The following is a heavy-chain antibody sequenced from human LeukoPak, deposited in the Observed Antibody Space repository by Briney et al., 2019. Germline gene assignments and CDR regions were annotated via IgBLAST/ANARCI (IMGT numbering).Heavy chain of an antibody. CDR2: INAANGNT. J-gene: IGHJ5*02. D-gene: IGHD6-19*01. CDR1: GFNFITYT. CDR3: ARGAPIRVAVAATFDP. Sequence: ASVKVSCKTSGFNFITYTMHWVRQAPGQRLEWMGWINAANGNTQYSQKFRGRVTITRDTSASTAYMELSSLRSEDTAMYYCARGAPIRVAVAATFDPWGQGTLVTVSS. V-gene: IGHV1-3*01.